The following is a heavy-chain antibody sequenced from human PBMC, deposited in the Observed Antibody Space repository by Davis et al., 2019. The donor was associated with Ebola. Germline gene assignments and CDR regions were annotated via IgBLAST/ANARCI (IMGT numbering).Heavy chain of an antibody. CDR3: ARGHYYGSGSYSYYFDY. CDR2: INHSGST. D-gene: IGHD3-10*01. Sequence: PGGSLRLSCAASGFTFSSHWMSWIRQPPGKGLEWIGEINHSGSTNYNPSLKSRVTISVDTSKNQFSLKLSSVTAADTAVYYCARGHYYGSGSYSYYFDYWGQGTLVTVSS. J-gene: IGHJ4*02. V-gene: IGHV4-34*01. CDR1: GFTFSSHW.